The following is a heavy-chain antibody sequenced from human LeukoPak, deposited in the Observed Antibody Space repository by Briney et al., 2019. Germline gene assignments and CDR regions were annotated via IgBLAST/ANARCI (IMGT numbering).Heavy chain of an antibody. Sequence: GGSLRLSCAASGFTFSSYAMHWVRQAPGKGLEWVSAISGSGGSTYYADSVKGRFTISRDNSKNTLYLQMNSLRAEGTAVYYCAKERVGVTAIWDFDYWGQGTLVTVSS. CDR1: GFTFSSYA. CDR3: AKERVGVTAIWDFDY. D-gene: IGHD2-21*02. V-gene: IGHV3-23*01. CDR2: ISGSGGST. J-gene: IGHJ4*02.